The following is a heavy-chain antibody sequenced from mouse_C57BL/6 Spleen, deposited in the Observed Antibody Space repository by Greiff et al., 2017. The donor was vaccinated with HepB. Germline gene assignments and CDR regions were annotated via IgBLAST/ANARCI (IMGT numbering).Heavy chain of an antibody. CDR1: GYAFSSSW. V-gene: IGHV1-82*01. D-gene: IGHD2-3*01. CDR3: ARGLIYAGYPYAMDY. CDR2: IYPGDGDT. J-gene: IGHJ4*01. Sequence: VQLQQSGPELVKPGASVKISCKASGYAFSSSWMNWVKQRPGKGLEWIGRIYPGDGDTNYNGKFKGKATLTADKSSSTAYMQLSSLASEDSAVYFCARGLIYAGYPYAMDYWGQGTSVTVSS.